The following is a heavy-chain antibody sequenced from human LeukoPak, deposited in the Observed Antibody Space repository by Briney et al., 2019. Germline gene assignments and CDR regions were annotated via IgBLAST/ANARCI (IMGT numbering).Heavy chain of an antibody. J-gene: IGHJ5*02. Sequence: ASVKVSCKASGYSFTSHYMHWVRQAPGQGLEWMGLINPSGSSTLYAQKFQGRVAMTRDMSTTTDYMELSSLRSEDTAVYYCARDNSVGDIAWWFDPWGQGTLVTVSS. D-gene: IGHD3-16*02. CDR3: ARDNSVGDIAWWFDP. CDR1: GYSFTSHY. CDR2: INPSGSST. V-gene: IGHV1-46*01.